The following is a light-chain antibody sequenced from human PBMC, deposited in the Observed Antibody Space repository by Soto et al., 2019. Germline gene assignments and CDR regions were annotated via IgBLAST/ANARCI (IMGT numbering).Light chain of an antibody. CDR2: DVN. CDR1: SSDVGGYNY. J-gene: IGLJ1*01. V-gene: IGLV2-8*01. Sequence: QSALTQPASVSGSPGQSITISCTGTSSDVGGYNYVSWYQQHPGKAPKLMIYDVNKRPSGVPDRFSGSKSGNTASLTVSGLQAEDEAYYYCSSYAGSNNFGVFGTGTKVTVL. CDR3: SSYAGSNNFGV.